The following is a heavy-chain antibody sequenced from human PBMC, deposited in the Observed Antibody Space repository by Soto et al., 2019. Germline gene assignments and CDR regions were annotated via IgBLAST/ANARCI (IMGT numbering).Heavy chain of an antibody. CDR2: ISGSGGST. Sequence: GGSLRLSCAASGITFSSYAMSWVRQAPGKGMEWVSAISGSGGSTYYADSVKGRFTISRDNSKNTLYLQMNSLRAEDTAVYYCAKGYYYDSSGYSTPVGVDYWGQGTLFTVSS. D-gene: IGHD3-22*01. CDR1: GITFSSYA. V-gene: IGHV3-23*01. J-gene: IGHJ4*02. CDR3: AKGYYYDSSGYSTPVGVDY.